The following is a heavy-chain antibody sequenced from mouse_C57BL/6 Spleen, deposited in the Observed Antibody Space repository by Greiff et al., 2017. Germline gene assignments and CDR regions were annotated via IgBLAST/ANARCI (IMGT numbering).Heavy chain of an antibody. D-gene: IGHD1-1*01. CDR3: ARWNLRGYAMDY. CDR2: IDPNSGGT. Sequence: QVQLKQPGAELVKPGASVKLSCKASGYTFTSYWMHWVKQRPGRGLEWIGRIDPNSGGTKYNEKFKSKATLTVDKPSSPAYMQLSSLTSEDSAVYYCARWNLRGYAMDYWGQGTSVTVSS. CDR1: GYTFTSYW. J-gene: IGHJ4*01. V-gene: IGHV1-72*01.